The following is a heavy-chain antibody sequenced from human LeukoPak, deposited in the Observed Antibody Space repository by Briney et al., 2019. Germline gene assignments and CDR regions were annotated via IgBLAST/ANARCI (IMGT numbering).Heavy chain of an antibody. CDR2: INHSGST. Sequence: SETLSLTCAVYGGSFSGYYWSWIRQPPGKGLEWIGEINHSGSTNYNPSLKSRVTISVDTSKNQFSLKLSSVTAADTAVYYCATLAVGDYYYGMDVWGQGTTVTVSS. J-gene: IGHJ6*02. D-gene: IGHD2-15*01. CDR3: ATLAVGDYYYGMDV. V-gene: IGHV4-34*01. CDR1: GGSFSGYY.